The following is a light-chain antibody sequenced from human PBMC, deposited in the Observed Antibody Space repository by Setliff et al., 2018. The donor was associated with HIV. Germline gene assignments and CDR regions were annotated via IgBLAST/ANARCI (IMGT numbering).Light chain of an antibody. Sequence: SVLTQPASVSGSPGQSITISCTGTSSDVGDYNYVSWYQQHPGKAPKLMIYDVSNRPSGVSNRFSGSKSGNTASLTISGLQAEDEADYYCSSYTSSSTLVVFGGGTK. J-gene: IGLJ3*02. CDR3: SSYTSSSTLVV. V-gene: IGLV2-14*03. CDR2: DVS. CDR1: SSDVGDYNY.